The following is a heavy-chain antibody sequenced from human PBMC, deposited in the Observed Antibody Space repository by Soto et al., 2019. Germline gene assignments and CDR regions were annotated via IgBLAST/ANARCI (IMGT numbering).Heavy chain of an antibody. CDR1: GFTFSGSA. CDR2: IRSKANSYAT. J-gene: IGHJ6*02. CDR3: TSGYCSGGSCYYYYGMDV. D-gene: IGHD2-15*01. V-gene: IGHV3-73*01. Sequence: GGSLRLSCAASGFTFSGSAMHWVRQASGKGLEWVGRIRSKANSYATAYAASVKGRFTISRDDSKNTAYLQMNSLKTEDTAVYYCTSGYCSGGSCYYYYGMDVWGQGTTVTVSS.